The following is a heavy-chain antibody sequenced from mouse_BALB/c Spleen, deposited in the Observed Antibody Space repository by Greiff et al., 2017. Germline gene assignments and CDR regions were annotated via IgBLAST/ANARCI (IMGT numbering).Heavy chain of an antibody. Sequence: EVKVEESGGGLVQPGGSRKLSCAASGFTFSSFGMHWVRQAPEKGLEWVAYISSGSSTIYYADTVKGRFTISRDNPKNTLFLQMTSLRSEDTAMYYCARWGYGSTFDYWGQGTTLTVSS. CDR2: ISSGSSTI. CDR1: GFTFSSFG. V-gene: IGHV5-17*02. D-gene: IGHD1-1*01. J-gene: IGHJ2*01. CDR3: ARWGYGSTFDY.